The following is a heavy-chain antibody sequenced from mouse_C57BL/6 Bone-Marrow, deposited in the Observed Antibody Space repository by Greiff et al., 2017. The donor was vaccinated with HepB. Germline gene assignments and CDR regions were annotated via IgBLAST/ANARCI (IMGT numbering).Heavy chain of an antibody. V-gene: IGHV1-74*01. Sequence: VQLQQPGAELVKPGASVKVSCKASGYTFTSYWMHWVKQRPGQGFEWIGRIHPSDSDTNYNQKFKGKATLTVDKSSSTAYMQLSSLTSEDSAVYYCAIGDYYGSSYGWYFDVWGTGTTVTVSS. D-gene: IGHD1-1*01. J-gene: IGHJ1*03. CDR3: AIGDYYGSSYGWYFDV. CDR2: IHPSDSDT. CDR1: GYTFTSYW.